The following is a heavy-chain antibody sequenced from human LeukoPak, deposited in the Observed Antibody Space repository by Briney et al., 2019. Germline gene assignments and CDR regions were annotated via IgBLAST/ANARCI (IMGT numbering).Heavy chain of an antibody. J-gene: IGHJ3*02. CDR1: GYSISSGYY. CDR2: IYHSGST. CDR3: ARQTSGWYKDAFDI. V-gene: IGHV4-38-2*02. Sequence: SETLSLTCTVSGYSISSGYYWGWLRQPPGKGLEWIGSIYHSGSTYYNPSLKSRVTISVDTSKNQFSLKLSSVTAADTAVYYCARQTSGWYKDAFDIWGQGTMVTVSS. D-gene: IGHD6-19*01.